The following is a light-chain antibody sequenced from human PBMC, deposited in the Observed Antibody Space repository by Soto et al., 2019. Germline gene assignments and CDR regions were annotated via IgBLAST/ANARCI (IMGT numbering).Light chain of an antibody. V-gene: IGKV3-15*01. Sequence: EIVMTQSPATLSVSPGERATLSCRASQSVSSNLAWYHQKPGQVPRLLIYGASTRATGIPAWFSGSGSGTEFTLTISSLQSEDFAVYYCQQYKNWPHTFGQGTRLEIK. CDR1: QSVSSN. J-gene: IGKJ5*01. CDR3: QQYKNWPHT. CDR2: GAS.